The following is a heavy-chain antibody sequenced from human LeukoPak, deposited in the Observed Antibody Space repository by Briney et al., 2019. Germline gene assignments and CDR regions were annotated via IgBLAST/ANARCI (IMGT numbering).Heavy chain of an antibody. CDR3: ARGTTVVTGEFDY. Sequence: GGSLRLSCAASGFTFSSYDMHWVRQATGKGLEWVSAIGTAGDTYYPGSVKGRFTISRENAKNSLYLQMNSLGAEDTAVYYCARGTTVVTGEFDYWGQGTLVTVSS. CDR2: IGTAGDT. CDR1: GFTFSSYD. D-gene: IGHD4-23*01. J-gene: IGHJ4*02. V-gene: IGHV3-13*01.